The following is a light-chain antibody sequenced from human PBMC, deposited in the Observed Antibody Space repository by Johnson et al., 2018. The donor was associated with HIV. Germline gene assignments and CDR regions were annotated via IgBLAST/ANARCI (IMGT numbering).Light chain of an antibody. Sequence: QSVLTQPPSVSAAPGQKVTISCSGSSSNVGNNYVSWFQQLPGTAPKLLIYDNNERPSGIPDRFSGSKSGTSATLGITGLQTGDAADYYCGTWDSSLTFYVFGTGTKVTVL. V-gene: IGLV1-51*01. J-gene: IGLJ1*01. CDR3: GTWDSSLTFYV. CDR2: DNN. CDR1: SSNVGNNY.